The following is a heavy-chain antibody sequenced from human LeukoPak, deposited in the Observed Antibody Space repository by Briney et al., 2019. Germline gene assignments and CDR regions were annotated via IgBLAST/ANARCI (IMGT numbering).Heavy chain of an antibody. J-gene: IGHJ3*02. Sequence: ASVKVSCKASGYTFTSYAVHWVRQAPGQSLEWMGWINPGNGNTKYSQKFQERVTITRDMSTSIAYMELSSLRSEDTAVYYCAADYDFWSGYAPKAFDIWGQGTMVTVSS. CDR3: AADYDFWSGYAPKAFDI. D-gene: IGHD3-3*01. CDR2: INPGNGNT. CDR1: GYTFTSYA. V-gene: IGHV1-3*01.